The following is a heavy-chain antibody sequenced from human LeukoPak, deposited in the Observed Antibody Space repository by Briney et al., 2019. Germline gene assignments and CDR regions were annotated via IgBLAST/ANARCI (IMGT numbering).Heavy chain of an antibody. D-gene: IGHD6-13*01. Sequence: GGSLRLPCAVCGYPYSSYAMSCARQAPGRGLVCVSYLSSSRSTIYCTDSVKRRHNISRDNAKISLYLQMNSLRAEDTAVYYCARGSSWYDIDYWGQGTLVTVSS. CDR3: ARGSSWYDIDY. CDR1: GYPYSSYA. CDR2: LSSSRSTI. J-gene: IGHJ4*02. V-gene: IGHV3-48*01.